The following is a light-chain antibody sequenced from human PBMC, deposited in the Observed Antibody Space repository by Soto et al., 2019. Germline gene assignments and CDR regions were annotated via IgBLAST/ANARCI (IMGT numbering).Light chain of an antibody. CDR3: GTWDSSLSGVV. CDR2: DNN. V-gene: IGLV1-51*01. J-gene: IGLJ2*01. CDR1: TSNIGNHF. Sequence: QSVLTQPPSVSAAPGQKVTISCSGGTSNIGNHFVSWYQQLPGTAPKLLIYDNNKRPSGIPDRFSGSKSGTSATLGITGLQTGDEADYYCGTWDSSLSGVVFGGGTKLTVL.